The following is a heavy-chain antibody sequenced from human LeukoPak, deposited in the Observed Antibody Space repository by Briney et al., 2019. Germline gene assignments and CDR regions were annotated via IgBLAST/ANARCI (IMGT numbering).Heavy chain of an antibody. J-gene: IGHJ5*02. CDR2: IFYSGST. Sequence: SETLSLTCTVSGGSISTSNYYWGWIRQPPGKGLEWIGNIFYSGSTYYSPSLKSRVTISLDTSRNQFSLKLSSVTAADTAVYYCARDLRGSGSYSNWFDPWGQGTLVTVSS. D-gene: IGHD3-10*01. CDR3: ARDLRGSGSYSNWFDP. CDR1: GGSISTSNYY. V-gene: IGHV4-39*07.